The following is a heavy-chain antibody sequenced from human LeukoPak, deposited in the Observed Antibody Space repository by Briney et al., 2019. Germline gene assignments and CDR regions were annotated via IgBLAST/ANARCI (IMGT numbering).Heavy chain of an antibody. J-gene: IGHJ4*02. Sequence: PGGSLRLSCAASGFTFSSYSMNWVRQAPGKGLEWVSYISSSSSTIYYADSVKGRFTISRDNAKNSLYLQMNSLRAEDTAVYYCARASPDCSSTSCYTVYDYWGQGTLVTVSS. D-gene: IGHD2-2*02. CDR3: ARASPDCSSTSCYTVYDY. V-gene: IGHV3-48*01. CDR1: GFTFSSYS. CDR2: ISSSSSTI.